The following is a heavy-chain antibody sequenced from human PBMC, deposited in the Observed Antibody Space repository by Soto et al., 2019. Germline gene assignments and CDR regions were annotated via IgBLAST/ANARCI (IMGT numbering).Heavy chain of an antibody. CDR2: ISGSGGST. CDR1: GFTFSSYA. CDR3: ASAYYYDSSGYYDSVGEDYFDY. V-gene: IGHV3-23*01. D-gene: IGHD3-22*01. Sequence: GGSLRLSCAASGFTFSSYAMSWVRQAPGKGLEWVSAISGSGGSTYYADSVKGRFTISRDNSKNTLYLQMNSLRAEDTAVYYCASAYYYDSSGYYDSVGEDYFDYWGQGTLVTVSS. J-gene: IGHJ4*02.